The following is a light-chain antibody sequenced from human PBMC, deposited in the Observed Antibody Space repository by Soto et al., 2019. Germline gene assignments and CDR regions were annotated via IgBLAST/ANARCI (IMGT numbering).Light chain of an antibody. CDR1: QIGSSI. Sequence: EIVMTQSPATLSVSPGERATLSCSARQIGSSILAWYQQKPSPAPRLLIDGASNRATGIPDRFSGSGAGTDFTLTSSRLEPEDSAVYYCQRYGSSGTFGQGTKVDIK. J-gene: IGKJ1*01. V-gene: IGKV3-20*01. CDR2: GAS. CDR3: QRYGSSGT.